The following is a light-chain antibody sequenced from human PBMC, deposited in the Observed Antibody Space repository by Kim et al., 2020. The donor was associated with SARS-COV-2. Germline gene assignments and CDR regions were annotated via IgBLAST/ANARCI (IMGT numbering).Light chain of an antibody. CDR1: SANIGAGYD. V-gene: IGLV1-40*01. CDR3: QSYDSSLSGFGV. CDR2: ANS. Sequence: QSVLTQPPSVSGAPGKRVTISCTGSSANIGAGYDVHGYQQVPVTAPKLFFYANSNRPSGVPDRFSVSKSVTSASLAITGLQAEDEADYYCQSYDSSLSGFGVFGGGTQLTVL. J-gene: IGLJ3*02.